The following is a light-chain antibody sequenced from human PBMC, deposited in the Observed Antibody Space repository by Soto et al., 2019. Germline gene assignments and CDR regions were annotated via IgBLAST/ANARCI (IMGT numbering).Light chain of an antibody. CDR3: QQYNKWPPIT. CDR2: DVS. J-gene: IGKJ5*01. CDR1: QSVGSD. Sequence: EIVMTQSPATLSVPPGERATLYCRASQSVGSDLAWYQQKPGQAPRLLIYDVSTRATGISARFSGSGSGTDFTLTISSLQSEDLAVYYCQQYNKWPPITVGQGTRLEIK. V-gene: IGKV3-15*01.